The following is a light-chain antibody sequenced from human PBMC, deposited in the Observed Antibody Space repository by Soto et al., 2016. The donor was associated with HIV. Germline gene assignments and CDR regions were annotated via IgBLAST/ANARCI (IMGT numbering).Light chain of an antibody. V-gene: IGKV1-5*03. Sequence: IQMTQSPSTLSASVGDRVTITCRASQTVNTWLAWYQQKPGKAPKLLIYKASTLETGVPSRFSGSGSGTEFTLSINSLQPDDFATYYCQQFGNKPYTFGQGTKLEIK. CDR2: KAS. CDR1: QTVNTW. J-gene: IGKJ2*01. CDR3: QQFGNKPYT.